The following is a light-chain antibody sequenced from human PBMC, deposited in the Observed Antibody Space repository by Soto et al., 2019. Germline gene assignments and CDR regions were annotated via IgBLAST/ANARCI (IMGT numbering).Light chain of an antibody. CDR1: QSISNNY. V-gene: IGKV3-20*01. CDR3: QQYGSSPPLT. CDR2: GAF. J-gene: IGKJ4*02. Sequence: EIVLTQSPGTLSLSPGERATLSCRASQSISNNYLAWYQQKPGQAPRLVISGAFNRATGIPDRFSGSGSGTDFPDTIGRQKPQHFGVYYCQQYGSSPPLTFGGGTKVEMK.